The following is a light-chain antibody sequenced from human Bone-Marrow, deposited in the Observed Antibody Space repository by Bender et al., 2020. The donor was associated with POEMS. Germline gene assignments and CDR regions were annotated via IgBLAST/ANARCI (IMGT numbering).Light chain of an antibody. CDR3: SSYTGSSTPWV. Sequence: QSALTQPASVSGSPGQSITISCTGTSSDVGGYNYVSWYQQHPGKAPKLMLYDVSYRPSGVSHRFSGSKSGNTASLTISGLQAEDEADYYCSSYTGSSTPWVFGGGTKLTVL. CDR1: SSDVGGYNY. V-gene: IGLV2-14*03. CDR2: DVS. J-gene: IGLJ3*02.